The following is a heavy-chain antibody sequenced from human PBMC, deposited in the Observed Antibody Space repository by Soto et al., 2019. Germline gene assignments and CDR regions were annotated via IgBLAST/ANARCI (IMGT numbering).Heavy chain of an antibody. J-gene: IGHJ4*02. CDR2: IYYSGST. Sequence: KASETLSLTCTVSGGSISSSSYYWGWIRQPPGKGLEWIGSIYYSGSTYYNPSLKSRVTISVDTSKNQFSLKLSSVTAADTAVYYCFSGYYPWYFDYWGQGTLVTVSS. CDR3: FSGYYPWYFDY. D-gene: IGHD3-22*01. CDR1: GGSISSSSYY. V-gene: IGHV4-39*01.